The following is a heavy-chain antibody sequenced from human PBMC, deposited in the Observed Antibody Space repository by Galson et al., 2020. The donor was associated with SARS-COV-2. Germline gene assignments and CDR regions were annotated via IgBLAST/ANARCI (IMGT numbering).Heavy chain of an antibody. CDR1: GLTFTRHA. J-gene: IGHJ5*01. D-gene: IGHD7-27*01. Sequence: GGSLRLSCAASGLTFTRHAMSWVRQAPGKGMEWVSTISGDDGSTYYADSVKGRSTISGDNSKNTLYLQMNTLSADDTAVYYCTRRAINWGWFDSWGQVTLVSVSS. CDR3: TRRAINWGWFDS. CDR2: ISGDDGST. V-gene: IGHV3-23*01.